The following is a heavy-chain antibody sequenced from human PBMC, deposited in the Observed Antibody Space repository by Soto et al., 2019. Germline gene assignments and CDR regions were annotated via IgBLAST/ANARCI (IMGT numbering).Heavy chain of an antibody. J-gene: IGHJ4*02. V-gene: IGHV3-11*06. CDR1: GFTFSDYY. Sequence: GGSLRLSCEASGFTFSDYYMNWIRQAPGKGLEWVSYISGSHSFTKYADSVKGRFIISRDNARNSLSLQMNSLRADDTAVYYCAKVSKYCSGASCYLGSWGQGTLVTVSS. D-gene: IGHD2-15*01. CDR3: AKVSKYCSGASCYLGS. CDR2: ISGSHSFT.